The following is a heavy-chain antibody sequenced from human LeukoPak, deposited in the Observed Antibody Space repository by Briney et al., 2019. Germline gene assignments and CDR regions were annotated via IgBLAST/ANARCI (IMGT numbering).Heavy chain of an antibody. CDR1: GFTFSRYW. CDR2: IASDGAIT. V-gene: IGHV3-74*01. Sequence: PGGSLRLSCAASGFTFSRYWMHWIRQAPGKGLVWVSRIASDGAITNYADSVKGRFTISRDSAKNTLYLQMNSLSAEDTAVYYRVAGGVGNFDYWGQGTLVTVSS. J-gene: IGHJ4*02. CDR3: VAGGVGNFDY. D-gene: IGHD2-15*01.